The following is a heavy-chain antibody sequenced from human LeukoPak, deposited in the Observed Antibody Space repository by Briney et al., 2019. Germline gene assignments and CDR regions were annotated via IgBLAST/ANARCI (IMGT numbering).Heavy chain of an antibody. V-gene: IGHV1-18*01. D-gene: IGHD6-13*01. CDR3: ARDSSSWYFGYYYYYMDV. CDR1: GYTFTSYG. Sequence: GASVKVSCKASGYTFTSYGISWVRQAPRQGLEWMGWISAYNGNTNYAQKLQGRVTMTTDTSTSTAYMELRSLRSDDTAVYYCARDSSSWYFGYYYYYMDVWGKGTTVTVSS. CDR2: ISAYNGNT. J-gene: IGHJ6*03.